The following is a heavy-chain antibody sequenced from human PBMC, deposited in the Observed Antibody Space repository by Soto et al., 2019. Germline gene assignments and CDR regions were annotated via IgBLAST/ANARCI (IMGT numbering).Heavy chain of an antibody. Sequence: GGSLRLSCAASGFTFRNFAMYWVRQAPGKGLEWVTVISYDGSHKYYADSVKGRFTISRDNSKNTLYLQMNNLRAEDSAVYFCARDYAYQRAMDVWGQGTTVTVSS. CDR1: GFTFRNFA. J-gene: IGHJ6*02. CDR2: ISYDGSHK. D-gene: IGHD2-2*01. CDR3: ARDYAYQRAMDV. V-gene: IGHV3-30-3*01.